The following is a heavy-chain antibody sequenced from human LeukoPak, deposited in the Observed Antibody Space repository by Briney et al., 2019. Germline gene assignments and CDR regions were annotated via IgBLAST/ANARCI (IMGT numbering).Heavy chain of an antibody. CDR2: ISSTSSYI. CDR3: ARHRDGYNRPFDY. J-gene: IGHJ4*02. V-gene: IGHV3-21*01. D-gene: IGHD5-24*01. Sequence: GGSLRLSCAASGFTFSSYMNWVRQASGKGLEWVSSISSTSSYIYYADSVKGRFTISRDNAKNSLYLQMNSLRADDTAVYYCARHRDGYNRPFDYWGQGTLVTVSS. CDR1: GFTFSSY.